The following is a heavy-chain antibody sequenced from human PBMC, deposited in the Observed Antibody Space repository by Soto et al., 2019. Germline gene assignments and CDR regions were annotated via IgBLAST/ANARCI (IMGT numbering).Heavy chain of an antibody. D-gene: IGHD3-9*01. CDR1: GFSLSTSGVG. V-gene: IGHV2-5*01. J-gene: IGHJ4*02. CDR3: AHRRSSSDFDDILTGDKAFDY. CDR2: IYWNDDK. Sequence: SCPTLVNPTQTLTLTCTFSGFSLSTSGVGVGWIRHPPGKALEWLALIYWNDDKRYSPSLKSSLTITKDTSKDQVVLTMTNMDPVDTATYYCAHRRSSSDFDDILTGDKAFDYWDQGTLVTVSS.